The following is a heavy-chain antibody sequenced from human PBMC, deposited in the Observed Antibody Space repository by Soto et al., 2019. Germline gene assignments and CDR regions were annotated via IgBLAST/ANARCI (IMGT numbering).Heavy chain of an antibody. D-gene: IGHD1-1*01. CDR2: ISGSGGST. CDR3: AKRVTKGTTGTTTAFDI. V-gene: IGHV3-23*01. J-gene: IGHJ3*02. CDR1: GFTFSSYA. Sequence: GGSLRLSCAASGFTFSSYAMSWVRQAPGKGLEWVSAISGSGGSTYYADSVKGRFTISRDNSKNTLYLQMNSLRAEDTAVYYCAKRVTKGTTGTTTAFDIWGQGTMVTVSS.